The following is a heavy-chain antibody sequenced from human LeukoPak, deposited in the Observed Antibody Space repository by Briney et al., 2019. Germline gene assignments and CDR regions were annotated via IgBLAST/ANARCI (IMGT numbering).Heavy chain of an antibody. CDR2: ISSNAGGT. D-gene: IGHD6-13*01. CDR1: GFTFSSYA. CDR3: ARVGYTSYYYYGMDV. V-gene: IGHV3-64*02. J-gene: IGHJ6*02. Sequence: GGSLRLSCSASGFTFSSYAMHWVRQAPGKGLEFVSAISSNAGGTYYADSVKGRFTISRDNSKNTLYLQMGSLRAEDMAVYYCARVGYTSYYYYGMDVWGQGTTVTVSS.